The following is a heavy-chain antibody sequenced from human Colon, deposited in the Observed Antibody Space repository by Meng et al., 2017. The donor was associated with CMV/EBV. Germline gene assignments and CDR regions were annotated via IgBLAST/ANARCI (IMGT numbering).Heavy chain of an antibody. J-gene: IGHJ5*02. Sequence: SETLSLTCVVSGVSVSSGDYYWSWIRQPPGKGLEWIGYIYYSGSTYYNPSLKSRVTISVDTSKNQFSLKLSSVTAADTAVYYCARNYVNRGWFDPWGQGTLVTVSS. D-gene: IGHD3-16*01. CDR2: IYYSGST. V-gene: IGHV4-30-4*08. CDR3: ARNYVNRGWFDP. CDR1: GVSVSSGDYY.